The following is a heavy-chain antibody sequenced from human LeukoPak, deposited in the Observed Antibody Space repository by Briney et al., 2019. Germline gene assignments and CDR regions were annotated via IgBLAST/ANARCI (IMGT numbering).Heavy chain of an antibody. J-gene: IGHJ3*02. CDR2: IHYSGRT. CDR1: GGSISGHY. CDR3: ARVSGDPETTDAPDI. Sequence: PSETLSLTCTVSGGSISGHYWTWIRQPPGKGLEWIGYIHYSGRTDYNPSLKSRVTISVDTPKGQFSLKLTSVSAADTAVYYCARVSGDPETTDAPDIWGQGTMVTVSS. D-gene: IGHD1/OR15-1a*01. V-gene: IGHV4-59*11.